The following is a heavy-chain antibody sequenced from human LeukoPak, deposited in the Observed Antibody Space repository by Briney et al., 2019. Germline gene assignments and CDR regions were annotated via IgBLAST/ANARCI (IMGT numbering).Heavy chain of an antibody. V-gene: IGHV3-30-3*01. J-gene: IGHJ3*02. CDR3: ARAAYYDSSGYYYLSGAFDI. CDR1: GFTFSSYA. CDR2: ISYDGSNK. D-gene: IGHD3-22*01. Sequence: GGSLRLSCAASGFTFSSYAMHWVRQVPGKGLEWVAVISYDGSNKYYADSVKGRFTISRDNSKNTLYLQMNSLRAEDTAVYYCARAAYYDSSGYYYLSGAFDIWGQGTMVTVSS.